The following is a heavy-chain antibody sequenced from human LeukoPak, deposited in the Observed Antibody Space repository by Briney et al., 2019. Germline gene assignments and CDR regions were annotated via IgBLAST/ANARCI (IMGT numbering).Heavy chain of an antibody. CDR2: IIPIFGTA. J-gene: IGHJ4*02. D-gene: IGHD7-27*01. Sequence: SVKVSCKASGGTFSSYAISWVRQAPGQGLEWMGGIIPIFGTANYAQKFQGRVTITTDESTSTAYMELSSLRSEDTAVYYCAREDPNWGSIQLGYWGQGTLVTVSS. V-gene: IGHV1-69*05. CDR1: GGTFSSYA. CDR3: AREDPNWGSIQLGY.